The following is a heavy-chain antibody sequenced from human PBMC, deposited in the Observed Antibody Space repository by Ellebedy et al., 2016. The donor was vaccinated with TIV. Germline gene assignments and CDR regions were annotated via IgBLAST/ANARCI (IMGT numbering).Heavy chain of an antibody. Sequence: GESLKISCAAFGFIVSSNYMSWVRQAPGKGLEWVSIIYSGGGTYYADSVKGRFTISRDSSKNTLYLQMNSLRVEDTAVYYCASRPNGDYHFLDFWGQGTLVTVSS. V-gene: IGHV3-66*01. CDR3: ASRPNGDYHFLDF. J-gene: IGHJ4*02. CDR2: IYSGGGT. D-gene: IGHD4-17*01. CDR1: GFIVSSNY.